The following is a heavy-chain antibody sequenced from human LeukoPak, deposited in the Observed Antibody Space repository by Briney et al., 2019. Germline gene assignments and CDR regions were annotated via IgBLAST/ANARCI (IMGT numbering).Heavy chain of an antibody. Sequence: SQTLSLTCAVSGGSISSGGYSWSWIRQPPGKGLEWIGYIYHSGSTYYNPSLKGRVTISVDRSKNQFSLKLSSVTAADTAVYYCARGYYGSGSTFDYWGQGTLVTVSS. CDR1: GGSISSGGYS. V-gene: IGHV4-30-2*01. CDR2: IYHSGST. CDR3: ARGYYGSGSTFDY. D-gene: IGHD3-10*01. J-gene: IGHJ4*02.